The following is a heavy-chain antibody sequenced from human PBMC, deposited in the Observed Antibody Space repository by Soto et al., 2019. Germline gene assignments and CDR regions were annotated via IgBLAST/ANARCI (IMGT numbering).Heavy chain of an antibody. D-gene: IGHD6-13*01. CDR1: GDPFTRYA. J-gene: IGHJ5*02. V-gene: IGHV1-3*01. Sequence: KECGASVKVSCKASGDPFTRYAMHCVRQTPGQRLEWMGWINAGNGNTKYSQXFQGRVTITRDTSASTAYMELSSLRSEDTAVYYCAREHSRATAFWFDPWGQGTLVTVSS. CDR2: INAGNGNT. CDR3: AREHSRATAFWFDP.